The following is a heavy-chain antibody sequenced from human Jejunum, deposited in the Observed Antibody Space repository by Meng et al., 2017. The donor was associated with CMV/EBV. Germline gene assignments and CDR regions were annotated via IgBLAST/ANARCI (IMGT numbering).Heavy chain of an antibody. V-gene: IGHV3-30*02. J-gene: IGHJ4*02. CDR3: AKDIGLATGIPRLLDH. CDR1: GFMFSNYG. D-gene: IGHD2-21*02. CDR2: IQYDGSIE. Sequence: QMQLVESGGGGVQPGGSVRLSCVASGFMFSNYGMHWVRQAPGKGLEWVTAIQYDGSIEYYIDSVRGRFAIARDNSKNTLYLQMSSLRAEDTGLYYCAKDIGLATGIPRLLDHWGQGTLCTVSS.